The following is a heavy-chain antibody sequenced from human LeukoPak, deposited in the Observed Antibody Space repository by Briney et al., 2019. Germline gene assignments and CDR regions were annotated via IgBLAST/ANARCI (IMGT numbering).Heavy chain of an antibody. CDR3: ARGRGYSYAGIQAFDI. Sequence: GESLKISCKGSGYSFPNYWIGWVRQMPGKGLEWMGIIYPGDSDTRYSPSFQGQVTISADKSISTAYLQWSSLKASDTAMYYCARGRGYSYAGIQAFDIWGQGTMVTVSS. V-gene: IGHV5-51*01. J-gene: IGHJ3*02. CDR1: GYSFPNYW. CDR2: IYPGDSDT. D-gene: IGHD5-18*01.